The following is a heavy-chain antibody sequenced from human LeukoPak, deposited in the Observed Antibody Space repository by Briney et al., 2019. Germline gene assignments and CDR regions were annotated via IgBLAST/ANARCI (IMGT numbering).Heavy chain of an antibody. V-gene: IGHV4-34*01. CDR3: ARNDYSNSPVDY. Sequence: SETLSLTCDVYSGSFSGNYWSWIRQPPGKGLEWIGEINHSGSTNYNPSLKSRVTISVDTSKNQFSLKLSSVTAADTAVYYCARNDYSNSPVDYWGQGTLVTVSS. CDR1: SGSFSGNY. J-gene: IGHJ4*02. CDR2: INHSGST. D-gene: IGHD4-4*01.